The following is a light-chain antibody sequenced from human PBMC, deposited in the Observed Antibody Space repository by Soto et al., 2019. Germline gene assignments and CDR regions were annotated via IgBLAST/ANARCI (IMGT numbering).Light chain of an antibody. CDR2: AAS. J-gene: IGKJ1*01. CDR3: QQGYTTLWT. CDR1: QPIGTS. Sequence: QMTQSPSTLSASVGDSVTVPCRASQPIGTSLHWYQQKPGKAPKVLISAASRLQSGVSSRFSGSGSGTHFALTISNLQPEDFATYYCQQGYTTLWTFGQGTKVELK. V-gene: IGKV1-39*01.